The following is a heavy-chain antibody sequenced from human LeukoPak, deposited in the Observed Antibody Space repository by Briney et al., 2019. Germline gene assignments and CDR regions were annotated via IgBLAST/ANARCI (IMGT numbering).Heavy chain of an antibody. J-gene: IGHJ4*02. V-gene: IGHV3-21*01. Sequence: GGSLRLSCAASGFTFSSYSMNWVRQAPGKGLEWVSSISSSSSYIYYADSVKGRFTISRDNAKNSLYLQMNSLRAEDTAVYYCARGACSGGSCYFDYWGQGTLVTVPS. D-gene: IGHD2-15*01. CDR2: ISSSSSYI. CDR3: ARGACSGGSCYFDY. CDR1: GFTFSSYS.